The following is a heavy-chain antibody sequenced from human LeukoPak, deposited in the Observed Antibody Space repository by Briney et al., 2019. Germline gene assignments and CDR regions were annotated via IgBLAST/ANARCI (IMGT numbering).Heavy chain of an antibody. CDR1: GFTFSSYG. D-gene: IGHD3-3*01. CDR2: IWYDGSNK. Sequence: GGSLRLSCAASGFTFSSYGMHWVRQAPGKGLEWVAVIWYDGSNKYYADSVKGRFTISRDNSKNTLYLQMNSLRAEDTAVYYCARDGTQRYYDFWSGYSGYYYGMDVWGQGTTVTVSS. J-gene: IGHJ6*02. V-gene: IGHV3-33*01. CDR3: ARDGTQRYYDFWSGYSGYYYGMDV.